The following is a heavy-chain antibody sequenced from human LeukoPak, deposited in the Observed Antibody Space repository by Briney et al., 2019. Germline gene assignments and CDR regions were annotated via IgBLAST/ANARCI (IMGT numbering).Heavy chain of an antibody. CDR3: ARARWTSTVTTYYLDY. J-gene: IGHJ4*02. Sequence: ASVKVSCKASGYTFTSYAIQWVRQAPGQRLEWMGWINAGNGKTKYSQEFQGRVTITRDISATTGYMELSSLRSEDTAVYYCARARWTSTVTTYYLDYWGQGTLVTVSS. D-gene: IGHD4-17*01. CDR1: GYTFTSYA. V-gene: IGHV1-3*01. CDR2: INAGNGKT.